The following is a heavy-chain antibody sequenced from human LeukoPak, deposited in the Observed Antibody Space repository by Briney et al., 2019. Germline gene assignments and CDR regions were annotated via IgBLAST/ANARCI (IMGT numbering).Heavy chain of an antibody. Sequence: GGSLRLSCAASGFTFSSYAMSWVRQAPGKGLQWVSSISGSGDSTYYADSVKGRFTISRDNSNNTLYLQMNSLRAEDTAVYYCVRHIGTTSSGYCPYWGQGTLVTVSS. V-gene: IGHV3-23*01. D-gene: IGHD3-22*01. CDR3: VRHIGTTSSGYCPY. CDR1: GFTFSSYA. J-gene: IGHJ4*02. CDR2: ISGSGDST.